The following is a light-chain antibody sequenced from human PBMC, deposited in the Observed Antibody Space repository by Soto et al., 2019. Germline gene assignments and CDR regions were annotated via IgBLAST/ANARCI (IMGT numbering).Light chain of an antibody. Sequence: QSVLTQPASVSGSPGQSITISCTGTSSDVGGYNYVSWYQQHPGKAPKLMIYEVSNRPSGVSDRFSGSKSGNTASLTISGLQDEDETDYYCSSYTSGYTYVFGTGTKLTVL. CDR1: SSDVGGYNY. CDR3: SSYTSGYTYV. V-gene: IGLV2-14*01. CDR2: EVS. J-gene: IGLJ1*01.